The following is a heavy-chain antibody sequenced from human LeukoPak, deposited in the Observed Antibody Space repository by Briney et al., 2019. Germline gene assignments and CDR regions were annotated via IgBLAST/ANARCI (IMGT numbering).Heavy chain of an antibody. CDR1: GYTFTSYD. V-gene: IGHV1-8*01. CDR3: ARVDRNYYYYYGMDV. CDR2: MNPNSGNT. D-gene: IGHD3-9*01. J-gene: IGHJ6*02. Sequence: ASVKVSCKASGYTFTSYDINWVRQATGQGLEWMGWMNPNSGNTGYAQKFQGRVTMTRNTSISTAYMELSSLRSEDTAGYYCARVDRNYYYYYGMDVWGQGTTVTVSS.